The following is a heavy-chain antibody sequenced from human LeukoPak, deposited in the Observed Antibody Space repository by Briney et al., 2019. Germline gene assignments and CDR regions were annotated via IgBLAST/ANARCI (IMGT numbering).Heavy chain of an antibody. V-gene: IGHV3-23*01. D-gene: IGHD3-10*01. J-gene: IGHJ5*02. CDR1: GFTFSSYA. CDR2: ISGSGGST. Sequence: GGSLRLSCAASGFTFSSYAMSWVRQAPGKGLEWVSAISGSGGSTYYADSVKGRFTISRDNSKNTLYLQMNSLRAEDTVVYYCAKAGTILWFGESWGQGTLVTVSS. CDR3: AKAGTILWFGES.